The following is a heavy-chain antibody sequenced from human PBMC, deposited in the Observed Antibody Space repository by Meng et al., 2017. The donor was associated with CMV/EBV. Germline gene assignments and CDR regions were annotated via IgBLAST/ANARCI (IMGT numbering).Heavy chain of an antibody. V-gene: IGHV3-21*01. CDR2: ISSSSSYI. J-gene: IGHJ6*02. D-gene: IGHD3-3*01. Sequence: GESLKISCAASGFTFSSYSMNWVRQAPGKGLEWVSSISSSSSYIYYADSVKGRFTISRDNAKNSLYLQMNSLRAEDTAVYYCARESTIFGVVIPNYYYYGMDVWGQGTTVT. CDR1: GFTFSSYS. CDR3: ARESTIFGVVIPNYYYYGMDV.